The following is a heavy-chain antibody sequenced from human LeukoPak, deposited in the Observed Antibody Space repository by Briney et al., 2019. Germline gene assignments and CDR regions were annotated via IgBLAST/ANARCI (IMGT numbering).Heavy chain of an antibody. CDR1: GFTFNNYA. V-gene: IGHV3-23*01. Sequence: PGGSLRLSCAGSGFTFNNYAMSGVRRAPRKGLEWVSTIMIGGDGKHYADSVKGRFTISRDRSESTLFLQMDDLRADDTAVYYCVRAAPQNCYPSSCSLFDKWGQGTLVTVSS. J-gene: IGHJ4*02. D-gene: IGHD2-2*01. CDR3: VRAAPQNCYPSSCSLFDK. CDR2: IMIGGDGK.